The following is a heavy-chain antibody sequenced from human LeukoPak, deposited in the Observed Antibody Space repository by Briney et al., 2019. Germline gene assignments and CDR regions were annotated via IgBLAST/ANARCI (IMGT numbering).Heavy chain of an antibody. CDR1: GYTFTSYA. CDR2: INPSGGST. J-gene: IGHJ4*02. V-gene: IGHV1-46*01. CDR3: ARVSSGLFDY. Sequence: ASVKVSCKASGYTFTSYAMNWVRQAPGQGLEWMGIINPSGGSTSYAQKFQGRVTMTRDMSTSTVYMELSSLRSEDTAVYYCARVSSGLFDYWGQGTLVSVSS.